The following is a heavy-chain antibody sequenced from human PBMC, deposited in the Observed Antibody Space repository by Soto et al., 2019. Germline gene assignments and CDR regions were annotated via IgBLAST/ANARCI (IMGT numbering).Heavy chain of an antibody. CDR2: IKEDGSDT. J-gene: IGHJ4*02. Sequence: GGSLRLSCAASGFTFYSFAMAWVRQAPGKGLEWVANIKEDGSDTYYVDSVKGRFTISRDNAKNSLYLQMNSLRAEDTAVYYCARDTQLRYFDWLSHGFDYWGQGTLVTVSS. D-gene: IGHD3-9*01. CDR3: ARDTQLRYFDWLSHGFDY. V-gene: IGHV3-7*01. CDR1: GFTFYSFA.